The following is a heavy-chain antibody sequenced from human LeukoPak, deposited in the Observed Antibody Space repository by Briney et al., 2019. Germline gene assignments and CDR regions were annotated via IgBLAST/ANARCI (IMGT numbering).Heavy chain of an antibody. D-gene: IGHD3-10*01. CDR3: ARYVVYGSGKYYFDY. Sequence: PSQTLSLTCTVSGGSASSITYYWSSIRQPPGKGLAWIASINYSGSTYYNPSLKSRVTISVDTSENQFSLKLSSVTAADTAVYYCARYVVYGSGKYYFDYWGQGTLVTVSS. CDR2: INYSGST. CDR1: GGSASSITYY. J-gene: IGHJ4*02. V-gene: IGHV4-39*01.